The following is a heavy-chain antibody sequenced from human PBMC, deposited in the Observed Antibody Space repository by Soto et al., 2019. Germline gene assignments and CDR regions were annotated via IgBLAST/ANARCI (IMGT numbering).Heavy chain of an antibody. J-gene: IGHJ3*02. CDR1: GYTFTSYG. V-gene: IGHV1-18*01. CDR2: ISAYNGNT. D-gene: IGHD3-3*01. Sequence: GASVKVSCKASGYTFTSYGISWVRQAPGQGLEWMGWISAYNGNTNYAQKLQGRVTMTTDTSTSTAYMELRSLRSDDTAVYYCARHDFWSGYPGDAFDIWGQGTMVTDSS. CDR3: ARHDFWSGYPGDAFDI.